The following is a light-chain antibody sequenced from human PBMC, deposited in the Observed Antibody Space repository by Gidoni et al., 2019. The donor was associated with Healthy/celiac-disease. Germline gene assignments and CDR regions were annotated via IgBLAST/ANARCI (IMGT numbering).Light chain of an antibody. CDR1: QDISNY. Sequence: DIQMTPSPSSLSASVGDRVTITCQASQDISNYLNWYQQKPGKAPKLLIYDASNWETGVPARFSGSGSGTEFTFTISSLQPEDIATYYCQQYDNLPLTFGGGTKVEIK. V-gene: IGKV1-33*01. J-gene: IGKJ4*01. CDR3: QQYDNLPLT. CDR2: DAS.